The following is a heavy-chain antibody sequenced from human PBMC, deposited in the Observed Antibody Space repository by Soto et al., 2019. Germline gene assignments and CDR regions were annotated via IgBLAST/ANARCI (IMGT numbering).Heavy chain of an antibody. J-gene: IGHJ4*02. CDR1: GFTFSDFY. Sequence: QVQLVESGGGLVKPGGSLRLSCAASGFTFSDFYMSWIRQAPGKGLEWISYISSGSTNIFYADSVKGRFTVSRDNAKNSVYLQMDSLRAEDPAVYYCARDRNAAGSDYWGQGTLVTVSS. CDR2: ISSGSTNI. CDR3: ARDRNAAGSDY. V-gene: IGHV3-11*01. D-gene: IGHD1-1*01.